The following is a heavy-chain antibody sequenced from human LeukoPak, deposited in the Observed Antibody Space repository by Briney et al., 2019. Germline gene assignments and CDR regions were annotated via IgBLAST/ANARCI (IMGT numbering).Heavy chain of an antibody. CDR2: ITQDGTEK. V-gene: IGHV3-7*01. CDR1: GFTFTTYW. Sequence: GGSMRLSCAASGFTFTTYWMSWVRQLPGKGLEWVANITQDGTEKYYVDSVKGRFTISRDNAKNSLDLQMNSLRVEDTGIYYCVKVAKYYYGSETYYFFEHWGQGTPVTASS. D-gene: IGHD3-10*01. CDR3: VKVAKYYYGSETYYFFEH. J-gene: IGHJ4*02.